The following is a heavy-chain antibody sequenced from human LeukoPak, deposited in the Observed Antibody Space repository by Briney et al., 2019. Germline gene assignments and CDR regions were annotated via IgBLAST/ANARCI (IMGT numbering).Heavy chain of an antibody. CDR2: MKKEGREK. CDR1: GFTLRSYS. Sequence: PGGSLRLSCVVSGFTLRSYSMIWVRQAPGKGLQWVGNMKKEGREKKFVDSVKGRFTIPRDNEKNSLYVQMNSLRAEDTAVYYCVRHRSGSGTYFSDFWGRGTLVSVSS. D-gene: IGHD3-10*01. J-gene: IGHJ4*02. V-gene: IGHV3-7*01. CDR3: VRHRSGSGTYFSDF.